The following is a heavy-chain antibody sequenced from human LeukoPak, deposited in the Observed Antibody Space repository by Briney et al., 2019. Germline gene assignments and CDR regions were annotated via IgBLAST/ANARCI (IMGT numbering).Heavy chain of an antibody. CDR1: GFTFSSYS. J-gene: IGHJ4*02. CDR2: ISSSSSTI. V-gene: IGHV3-48*01. D-gene: IGHD3-22*01. CDR3: ARDYYDSSGYYHFDY. Sequence: GGSLRLSCAASGFTFSSYSMNWVRQAPGKGLEWVSYISSSSSTIYYADSVKGRFTISRDNAKNSLYLQMSSLRAEDTAVYYCARDYYDSSGYYHFDYWGQGTLVTVSS.